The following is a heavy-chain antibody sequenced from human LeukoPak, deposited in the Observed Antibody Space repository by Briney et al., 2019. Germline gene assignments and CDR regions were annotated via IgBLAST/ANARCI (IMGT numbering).Heavy chain of an antibody. CDR1: GFTFSSYA. Sequence: PGGSLRLSCAASGFTFSSYAMHWVRQAPGKGLEWVAVISYDGSNKYYIDSVKGRFTISRDNSKNTLYLQMNSLRAEDTAVYYCARGGRSYPEPHDYWGQGTLVTVSS. CDR3: ARGGRSYPEPHDY. V-gene: IGHV3-30-3*01. CDR2: ISYDGSNK. D-gene: IGHD1-14*01. J-gene: IGHJ4*02.